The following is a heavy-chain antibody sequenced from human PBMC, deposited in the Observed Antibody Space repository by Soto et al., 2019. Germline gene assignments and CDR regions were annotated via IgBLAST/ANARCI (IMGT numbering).Heavy chain of an antibody. D-gene: IGHD4-17*01. Sequence: ASVKVSCKASGYTFTTYYIHWVRQAPGQGLEWMGIISPSGGSTNYAQSFQGRVSMTSDTSTSTIYMELSSLTTDDTAVYYCARVIVPTTVTTSNWFDPWGQGTLVTVSS. V-gene: IGHV1-46*01. J-gene: IGHJ5*02. CDR1: GYTFTTYY. CDR3: ARVIVPTTVTTSNWFDP. CDR2: ISPSGGST.